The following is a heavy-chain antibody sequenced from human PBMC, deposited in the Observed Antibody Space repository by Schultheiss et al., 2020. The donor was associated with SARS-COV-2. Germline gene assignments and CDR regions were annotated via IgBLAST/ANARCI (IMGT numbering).Heavy chain of an antibody. V-gene: IGHV3-21*04. D-gene: IGHD4-17*01. CDR2: ITGSSSYI. CDR3: TRCSDYRYKDTWYFDL. Sequence: GESLKISCAASGFTFSSYSIHWVRQAPGKGLEWVSSITGSSSYIYYADSVKGRFTISRDNAKNSLYLQMNSLKTEDTAVYYCTRCSDYRYKDTWYFDLWGRGTLVTVSS. J-gene: IGHJ2*01. CDR1: GFTFSSYS.